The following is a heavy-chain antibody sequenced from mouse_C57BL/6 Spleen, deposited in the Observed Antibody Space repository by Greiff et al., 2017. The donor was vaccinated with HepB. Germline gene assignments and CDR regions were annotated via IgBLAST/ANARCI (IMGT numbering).Heavy chain of an antibody. CDR3: ARPSIYDGYYGYAMDY. Sequence: EVQLVESGGDLVKPGGSLKLSCAASGFTFSSYGMSWVRQTPDKRLEWVATISSGGSCTYYPDSVKGRFTISRDNAKNTLYLQMSSLKSEDTAMYYCARPSIYDGYYGYAMDYWGQGTSVTVSS. V-gene: IGHV5-6*01. D-gene: IGHD2-3*01. J-gene: IGHJ4*01. CDR1: GFTFSSYG. CDR2: ISSGGSCT.